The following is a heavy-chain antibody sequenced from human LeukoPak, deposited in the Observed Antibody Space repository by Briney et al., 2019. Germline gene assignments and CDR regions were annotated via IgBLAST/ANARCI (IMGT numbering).Heavy chain of an antibody. CDR2: IYYSGST. J-gene: IGHJ5*02. D-gene: IGHD3-10*01. CDR3: ARILLWFGELSSWFDP. V-gene: IGHV4-59*01. CDR1: GGSISSYY. Sequence: SETLSLTCTVSGGSISSYYWSWIRQPPGKGLEWTGYIYYSGSTNYNPSLKSRVTISVDTSKNQFSLKLSSVTAADTAVYYCARILLWFGELSSWFDPGAREPWSPSPQ.